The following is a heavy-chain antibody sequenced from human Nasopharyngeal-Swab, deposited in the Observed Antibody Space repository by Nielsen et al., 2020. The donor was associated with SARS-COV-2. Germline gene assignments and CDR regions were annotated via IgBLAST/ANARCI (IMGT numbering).Heavy chain of an antibody. D-gene: IGHD3-3*01. CDR1: GFTFDDYA. V-gene: IGHV3-9*01. J-gene: IGHJ4*02. Sequence: SLQIFCAASGFTFDDYAMHWVRQAPGKGLEWVSGISWNSGSIGYADSVKGRFTISRDNAKNSLYLQMNSLRAEDTALYYCAKDLNFWSGYPYYFDYWGQGTLVTVSS. CDR3: AKDLNFWSGYPYYFDY. CDR2: ISWNSGSI.